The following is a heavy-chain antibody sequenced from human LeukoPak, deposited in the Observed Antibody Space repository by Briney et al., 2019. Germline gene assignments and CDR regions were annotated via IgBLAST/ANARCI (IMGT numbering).Heavy chain of an antibody. J-gene: IGHJ6*04. D-gene: IGHD3-10*02. CDR1: GFTFSSYE. CDR2: ISGDSGDT. V-gene: IGHV3-48*03. Sequence: PGGSLRLSCAASGFTFSSYEMNWVRQAPGKGLEWLSYISGDSGDTNYADSVKGRFTISRDNAKNSLYLQMNSLRAEDTAVYYCAELGITMIGGVWGKGTTVTISS. CDR3: AELGITMIGGV.